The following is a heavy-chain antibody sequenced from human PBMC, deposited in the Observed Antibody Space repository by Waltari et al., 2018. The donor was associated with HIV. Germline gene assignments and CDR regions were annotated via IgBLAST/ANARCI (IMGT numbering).Heavy chain of an antibody. V-gene: IGHV3-30*02. CDR2: MSYDGTNK. J-gene: IGHJ6*02. CDR1: GFTFTGYD. Sequence: QVQLVESGGGVVQPGGSLRLSCAASGFTFTGYDIHWVRQAPGKGLGWLAFMSYDGTNKYEADSVKGRFTIARDNSKKSLYLQMNSLRAEDTALYYCAKEGATLTTSAYFYYYGMDVWGQGTTVTVSS. CDR3: AKEGATLTTSAYFYYYGMDV. D-gene: IGHD4-4*01.